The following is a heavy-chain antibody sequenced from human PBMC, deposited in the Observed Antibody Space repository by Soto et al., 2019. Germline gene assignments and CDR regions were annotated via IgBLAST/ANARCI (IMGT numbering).Heavy chain of an antibody. CDR1: GGTFSSYA. CDR3: ARXRFHNWNYYYYYYGMDV. D-gene: IGHD1-7*01. Sequence: SVKVSCKASGGTFSSYAISWVRQAPGQGLEWMGGIIPIFGTADYAQKFQGRVTITADESTSTAYMELSSLRSEDTAVYYCARXRFHNWNYYYYYYGMDVWGQGTTVTVSS. J-gene: IGHJ6*02. CDR2: IIPIFGTA. V-gene: IGHV1-69*13.